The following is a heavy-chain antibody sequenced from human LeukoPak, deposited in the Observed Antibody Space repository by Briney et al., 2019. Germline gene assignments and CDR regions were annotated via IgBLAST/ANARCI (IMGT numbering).Heavy chain of an antibody. CDR1: GYTFSSYD. V-gene: IGHV1-8*01. D-gene: IGHD5-18*01. CDR2: MNPSSGNT. Sequence: GASVKVSCKAAGYTFSSYDINWARQAPGQGLEYMGWMNPSSGNTGYTQKFQGRITMTRDTSIGTAYTELSSLKSEDTALYYCTRMRGYTYGYWYLDLWGRGTLVTVSS. CDR3: TRMRGYTYGYWYLDL. J-gene: IGHJ2*01.